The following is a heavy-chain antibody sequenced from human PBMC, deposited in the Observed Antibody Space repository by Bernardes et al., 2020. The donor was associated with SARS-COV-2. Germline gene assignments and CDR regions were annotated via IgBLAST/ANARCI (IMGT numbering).Heavy chain of an antibody. J-gene: IGHJ4*02. CDR1: GGSISSSSYY. Sequence: SETLSLTCTVSGGSISSSSYYWGWIRQPPGKGLEWIGSIYYSGSTYYNPSLKSRVTIPVDTSKNQFSQKLSSVTAADTAVYYCARHGRDTSFGVVIILGGFDYLGQGTLVTITS. D-gene: IGHD3-3*01. CDR2: IYYSGST. CDR3: ARHGRDTSFGVVIILGGFDY. V-gene: IGHV4-39*01.